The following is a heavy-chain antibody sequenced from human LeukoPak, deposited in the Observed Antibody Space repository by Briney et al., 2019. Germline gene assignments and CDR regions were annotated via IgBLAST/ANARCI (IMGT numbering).Heavy chain of an antibody. CDR2: INSDGSST. CDR1: GFTFSSYW. Sequence: GGSLRLSCAASGFTFSSYWMHWVRQAPGKGLVWVSRINSDGSSTTYADSVKGRFTLSRDNSENMVWLQINSPTAEDTATYYCAKDGDWARFEDWGQGTLVTVSS. D-gene: IGHD2-21*02. CDR3: AKDGDWARFED. J-gene: IGHJ4*02. V-gene: IGHV3-74*01.